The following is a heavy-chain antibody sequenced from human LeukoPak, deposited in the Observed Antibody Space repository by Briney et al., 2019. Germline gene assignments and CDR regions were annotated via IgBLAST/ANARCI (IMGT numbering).Heavy chain of an antibody. CDR3: ARNSFSYGFDY. V-gene: IGHV4-34*01. CDR2: INHSGST. J-gene: IGHJ4*02. CDR1: GGSFSGYY. Sequence: SETLSLTCAAYGGSFSGYYWSWIRQPPGKGLEWIGEINHSGSTNYNPSLKSRVTISVDTSKNQFSLKLSSVTAADTAVYYCARNSFSYGFDYWGQGTLVTVSS. D-gene: IGHD3-10*01.